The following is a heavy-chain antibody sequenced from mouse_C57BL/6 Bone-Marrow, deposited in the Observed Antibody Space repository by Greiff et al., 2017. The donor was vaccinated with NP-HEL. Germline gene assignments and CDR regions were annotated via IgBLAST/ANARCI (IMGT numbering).Heavy chain of an antibody. CDR3: VRSYYGSSHWYFDV. CDR1: GFSFNTYA. Sequence: EVQLVESGGGLVQPKGSLKLSCAASGFSFNTYAMNWVRQAPGKGLEWVARIRSKSNNYATYYADSVKDRFTISRDDSESMLYLQMNNLKTEDTAMYYCVRSYYGSSHWYFDVWGTGTTVTVSS. D-gene: IGHD1-1*01. J-gene: IGHJ1*03. V-gene: IGHV10-1*01. CDR2: IRSKSNNYAT.